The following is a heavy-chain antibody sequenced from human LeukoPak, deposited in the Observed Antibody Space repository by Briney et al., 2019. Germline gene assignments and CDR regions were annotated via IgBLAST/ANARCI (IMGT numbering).Heavy chain of an antibody. CDR2: IYYSGST. J-gene: IGHJ4*02. CDR1: GGSISSGGYY. Sequence: SQTLSLTCTVSGGSISSGGYYWSWIRQHPGKGLEWIGYIYYSGSTNYNPSLKSRVTISVDTSKNQFSLKLSSVTAADTAVYYCARGPYYYDSSGYYPFDYWGQGTLVTVSS. D-gene: IGHD3-22*01. CDR3: ARGPYYYDSSGYYPFDY. V-gene: IGHV4-61*08.